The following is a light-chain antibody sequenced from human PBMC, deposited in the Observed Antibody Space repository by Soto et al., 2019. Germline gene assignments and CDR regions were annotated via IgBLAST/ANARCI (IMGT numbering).Light chain of an antibody. Sequence: IQLTQSPSSLPASVGDRVTISCRASQDIGNYLAWYQQKPGEAPKLLIYDASTLQSGVPLRFGGSGSGTDFTLTISSLQPEDFATYYCQQLNKYPVTFGQGTRLEIK. CDR1: QDIGNY. CDR3: QQLNKYPVT. V-gene: IGKV1-9*01. J-gene: IGKJ5*01. CDR2: DAS.